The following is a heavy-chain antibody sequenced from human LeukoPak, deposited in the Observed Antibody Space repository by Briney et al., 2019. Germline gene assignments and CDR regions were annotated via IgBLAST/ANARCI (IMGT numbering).Heavy chain of an antibody. V-gene: IGHV1-69*01. Sequence: SVKVSCKASGGTFSSYAISWVRQAPGQELEWMGAIIPIFGTANYAQKFQGRVTITADESTSTAYMELSSLRSEDTAVYYCAIPAAAGRASYYYMDVWGKGTTVTVSS. CDR2: IIPIFGTA. J-gene: IGHJ6*03. CDR3: AIPAAAGRASYYYMDV. D-gene: IGHD6-13*01. CDR1: GGTFSSYA.